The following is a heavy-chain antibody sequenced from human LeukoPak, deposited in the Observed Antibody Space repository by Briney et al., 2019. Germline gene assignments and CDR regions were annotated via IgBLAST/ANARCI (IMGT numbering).Heavy chain of an antibody. V-gene: IGHV1-69*13. D-gene: IGHD4/OR15-4a*01. CDR1: GGTFSSYA. Sequence: ASVKVSCKASGGTFSSYAISWVRQAPGQGLEWMGGIIPIFGTANYAQKFQGRVTITADESTSTAYMELSSLRSEDTAVYYCARGVLTPAYYYYYMDVWGKGTTVTISS. CDR3: ARGVLTPAYYYYYMDV. J-gene: IGHJ6*03. CDR2: IIPIFGTA.